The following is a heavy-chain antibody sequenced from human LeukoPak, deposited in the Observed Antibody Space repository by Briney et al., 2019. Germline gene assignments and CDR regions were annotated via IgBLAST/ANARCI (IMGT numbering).Heavy chain of an antibody. CDR2: ISAYNGNT. V-gene: IGHV1-18*01. CDR3: ARDPDIAAAGPYYFDY. J-gene: IGHJ4*02. D-gene: IGHD6-13*01. CDR1: GYTFTSYG. Sequence: GASVKVSCKASGYTFTSYGISWVRQAPGQGLEWMGWISAYNGNTNYAQKLQGRVTMTTDTSTSTAYMELRSLRSDDTAVYYCARDPDIAAAGPYYFDYWGQGTLVTVSS.